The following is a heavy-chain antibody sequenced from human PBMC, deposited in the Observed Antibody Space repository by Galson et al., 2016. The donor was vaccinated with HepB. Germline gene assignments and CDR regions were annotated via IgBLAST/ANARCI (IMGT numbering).Heavy chain of an antibody. V-gene: IGHV1-2*02. CDR2: INPNSGGP. Sequence: SVKVSCKASRYTFTGYFMHWVRQAPGQGLEWMGWINPNSGGPNYAQKFQGRVTMTRDTSVSTAYMELSRLRSDDTAVYYCARDSSGSTFDYWGQGTLVTVSS. J-gene: IGHJ4*02. CDR3: ARDSSGSTFDY. CDR1: RYTFTGYF. D-gene: IGHD3-22*01.